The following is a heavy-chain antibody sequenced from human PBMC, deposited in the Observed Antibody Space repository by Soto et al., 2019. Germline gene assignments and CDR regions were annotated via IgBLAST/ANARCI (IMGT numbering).Heavy chain of an antibody. Sequence: ASVKVSCKASGCTFTSYAMHWVRQAPGQRLEWMGWINAGNGNTKYSQKFQGRVTITRDTSASTAYMELSSLRSEDTAVYYCARDARYSYSGSYYAYWGQGTLVTVSS. CDR3: ARDARYSYSGSYYAY. D-gene: IGHD1-26*01. CDR1: GCTFTSYA. V-gene: IGHV1-3*01. CDR2: INAGNGNT. J-gene: IGHJ4*02.